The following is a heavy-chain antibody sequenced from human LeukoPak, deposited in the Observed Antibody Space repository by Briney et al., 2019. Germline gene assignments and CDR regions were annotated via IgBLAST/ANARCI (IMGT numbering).Heavy chain of an antibody. D-gene: IGHD4-17*01. Sequence: ASVKVSCKASGYPFTSYYMHWVRQGPGEGLEWMGIINPSGGSKSYAQKFQGRGAMTRETTTRTVYMEMSTLRSEGTAVYYCATDEGLRHCYFGLWGPSTLVTVSS. CDR2: INPSGGSK. CDR1: GYPFTSYY. V-gene: IGHV1-46*01. CDR3: ATDEGLRHCYFGL. J-gene: IGHJ2*01.